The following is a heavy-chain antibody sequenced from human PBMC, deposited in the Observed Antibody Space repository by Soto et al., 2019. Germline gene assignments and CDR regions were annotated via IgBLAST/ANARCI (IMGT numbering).Heavy chain of an antibody. CDR2: INHSGST. Sequence: QVQLQQWGAGLLKPSETLSLTCAVYGGSFSGYYWSWIRQPPGKGLEWIGEINHSGSTNYNPSLKSRVTISVDTSKNQFSLKRSSVTAADTAVYYCARGREQWLVVGYFDYWGQGTLVTVSS. CDR3: ARGREQWLVVGYFDY. CDR1: GGSFSGYY. J-gene: IGHJ4*02. V-gene: IGHV4-34*01. D-gene: IGHD6-19*01.